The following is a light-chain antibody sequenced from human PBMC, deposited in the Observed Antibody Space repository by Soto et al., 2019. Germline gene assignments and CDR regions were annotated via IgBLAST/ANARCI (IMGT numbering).Light chain of an antibody. CDR2: DTS. CDR1: QSITMY. V-gene: IGKV1-39*01. CDR3: QQRYNTPQA. Sequence: DIQMTQSPSSLSAYVADRVTITCRASQSITMYLNWYRQKSGKAPELLSYDTSTLVSGVPPRFTVSGSGIDFTLTIISQQPEDSATYYCQQRYNTPQAFGQGTKGEIK. J-gene: IGKJ1*01.